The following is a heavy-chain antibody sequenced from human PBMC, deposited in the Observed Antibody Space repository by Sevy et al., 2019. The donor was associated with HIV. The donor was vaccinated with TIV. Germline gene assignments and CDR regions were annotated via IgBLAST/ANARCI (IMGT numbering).Heavy chain of an antibody. Sequence: GGSLRLSCEASGFTFSDHGMNWVRQAPGKGLEWVALISFDGSVKYYADSVKGRFTISRDNSKNTLYLQTTGLRVEDTAVYYCARGNSGGYYGMDVWGQGTTVTVSS. CDR2: ISFDGSVK. D-gene: IGHD3-10*01. J-gene: IGHJ6*02. V-gene: IGHV3-30*03. CDR1: GFTFSDHG. CDR3: ARGNSGGYYGMDV.